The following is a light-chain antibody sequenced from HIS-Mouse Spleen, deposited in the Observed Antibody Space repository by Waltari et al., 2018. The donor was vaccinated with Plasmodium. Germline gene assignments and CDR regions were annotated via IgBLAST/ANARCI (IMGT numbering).Light chain of an antibody. CDR3: QQYGSSSWT. J-gene: IGKJ1*01. CDR1: QSVSSSY. Sequence: EIVLTQPPGTLSLSPGERATLSCRASQSVSSSYLAWYQQNPGQAPRLLIYGASSRATGIPDRFSGSGSGTDFTLTISRLEPEDFAVYYCQQYGSSSWTFGQGTKVEIK. V-gene: IGKV3-20*01. CDR2: GAS.